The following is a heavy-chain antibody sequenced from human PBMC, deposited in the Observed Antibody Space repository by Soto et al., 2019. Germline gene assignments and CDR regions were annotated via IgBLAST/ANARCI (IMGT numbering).Heavy chain of an antibody. V-gene: IGHV3-23*01. CDR2: TSGSGGST. J-gene: IGHJ4*02. CDR3: AKDQRGYSSTARIDH. Sequence: EVQLLESGGGLVQPGGSLRLSCAASGFTFSSYAMSWVRQAPGKGLEWVSSTSGSGGSTYYADSVRGRFTISRDNSKNTLWLQMSSLRAEDTALYYCAKDQRGYSSTARIDHWGQGTLVTVSS. D-gene: IGHD6-19*01. CDR1: GFTFSSYA.